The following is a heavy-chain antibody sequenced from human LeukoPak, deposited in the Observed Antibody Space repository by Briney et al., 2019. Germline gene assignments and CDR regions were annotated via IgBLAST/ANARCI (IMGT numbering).Heavy chain of an antibody. CDR1: GYTFTGYY. V-gene: IGHV1-2*02. Sequence: ASVKVSCKASGYTFTGYYMHWVRQAPGQGLEWMGWINPNSGGTNYAQKFQGRVTMTRDTSISTAYMELSRLRSDDTAVYYCASQLVGSENWFDPWGQGTLVTVSS. CDR3: ASQLVGSENWFDP. J-gene: IGHJ5*02. D-gene: IGHD1-26*01. CDR2: INPNSGGT.